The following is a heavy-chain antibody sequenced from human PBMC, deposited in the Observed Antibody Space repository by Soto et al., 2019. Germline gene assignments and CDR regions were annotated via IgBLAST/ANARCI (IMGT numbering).Heavy chain of an antibody. CDR2: ISAYNGNT. Sequence: QVQLVQSGAEVKKPGASVKVSCKASGYTFTSYGISWVRQAPGQGLEGMGWISAYNGNTNYAQKLQGRGTMTTDPATRPAYMELRSLRSDVTAVYYCARDAAVGLFDYWGQGTLVTAYS. J-gene: IGHJ4*02. D-gene: IGHD1-26*01. CDR3: ARDAAVGLFDY. CDR1: GYTFTSYG. V-gene: IGHV1-18*01.